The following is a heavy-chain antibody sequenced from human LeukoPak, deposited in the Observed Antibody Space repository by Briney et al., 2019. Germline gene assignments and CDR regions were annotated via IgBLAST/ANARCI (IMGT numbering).Heavy chain of an antibody. Sequence: SETLSLTCGVSGTSFTSYYWSWIRQSPGKGLEWIGEVNHSGYTNMNPSLKSRVTISVDTSKNQFSLMMTSVTAADTAVYFCARMTTGHDYWGQGTLVTVSS. CDR3: ARMTTGHDY. CDR2: VNHSGYT. D-gene: IGHD4-17*01. V-gene: IGHV4-34*01. J-gene: IGHJ4*02. CDR1: GTSFTSYY.